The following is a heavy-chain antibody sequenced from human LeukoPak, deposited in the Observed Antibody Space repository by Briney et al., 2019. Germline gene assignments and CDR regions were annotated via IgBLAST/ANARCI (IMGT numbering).Heavy chain of an antibody. CDR2: ISSSSSYI. CDR1: GFTSSNAG. CDR3: ARGGVDYYGSGTYYLMYYFDY. J-gene: IGHJ4*02. D-gene: IGHD3-10*01. Sequence: GGSLRLSCTASGFTSSNAGMNWVRQAPGKGLEWVSSISSSSSYIYYADSVKGRFTISRDDPHNTLYLQMNSLRAEDTAVYFCARGGVDYYGSGTYYLMYYFDYWGQGALVTVSS. V-gene: IGHV3-21*04.